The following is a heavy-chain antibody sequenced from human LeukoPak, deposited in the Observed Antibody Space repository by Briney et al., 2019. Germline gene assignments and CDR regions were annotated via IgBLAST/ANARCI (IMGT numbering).Heavy chain of an antibody. V-gene: IGHV3-30*19. CDR1: GFTFSSHG. D-gene: IGHD2-15*01. Sequence: GGSLRLSCAASGFTFSSHGMHWVRQAPGKGLEWVAGISYNGSNEYYSDSVKGRFTITRDNSKNTVFLQMDSLRAEDTGVYHCARDRGGSGFYYFDYWGQGTLVTVSS. J-gene: IGHJ4*02. CDR3: ARDRGGSGFYYFDY. CDR2: ISYNGSNE.